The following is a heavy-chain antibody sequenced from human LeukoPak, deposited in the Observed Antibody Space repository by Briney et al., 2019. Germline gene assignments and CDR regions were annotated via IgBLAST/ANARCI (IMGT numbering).Heavy chain of an antibody. V-gene: IGHV4-59*01. CDR2: IYYSGST. CDR1: GGSISSYY. D-gene: IGHD1-26*01. J-gene: IGHJ4*02. CDR3: ARGGYTGSSTDY. Sequence: SETLSLTCTVSGGSISSYYRSWIRQPPGKGLEWIGYIYYSGSTNYNPSLKSRVTISVDTSKNQFSLKLSSVTAADTAVYYCARGGYTGSSTDYWGQGTLVTVSS.